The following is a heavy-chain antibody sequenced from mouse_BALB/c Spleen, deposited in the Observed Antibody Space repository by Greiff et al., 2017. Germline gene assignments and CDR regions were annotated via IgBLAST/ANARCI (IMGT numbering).Heavy chain of an antibody. CDR3: ARAPARATTWFAY. CDR2: IWGDGST. D-gene: IGHD3-1*01. Sequence: VQVVESGPGLVAPSQSLSITCTVSGFSLTGYGVNWVRQPPGKGLEWLGMIWGDGSTDYNSALKSRLSISKDNSKSQVFLKMNSLQTDDTARYYCARAPARATTWFAYWGQGTLVTVSA. J-gene: IGHJ3*01. CDR1: GFSLTGYG. V-gene: IGHV2-6-7*01.